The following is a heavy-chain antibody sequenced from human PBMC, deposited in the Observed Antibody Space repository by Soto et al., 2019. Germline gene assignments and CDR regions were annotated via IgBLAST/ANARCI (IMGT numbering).Heavy chain of an antibody. CDR2: IIPILGIA. V-gene: IGHV1-69*02. CDR1: GGTFSSYT. Sequence: GASVKVSCKASGGTFSSYTTSWVRQAPGQGLEWMGRIIPILGIANYAQKFQGRVTITADKSTSTAYMELSSLRSEDTAVYYCAVPMTTVTTRVDYWGQGTLVTVSS. J-gene: IGHJ4*02. D-gene: IGHD4-17*01. CDR3: AVPMTTVTTRVDY.